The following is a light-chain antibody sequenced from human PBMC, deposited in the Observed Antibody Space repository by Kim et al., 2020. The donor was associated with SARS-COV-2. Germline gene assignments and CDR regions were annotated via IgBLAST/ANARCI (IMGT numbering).Light chain of an antibody. CDR2: GAS. V-gene: IGKV3-11*01. Sequence: PGERATLSCRARQSVSSNFAWYQQKPGQAPRLLIDGASNRATGIPARFSGSVSGTDFTLTISSLEPEDFAVYYCQQRNNWPLSFGGGTKVDIK. J-gene: IGKJ4*01. CDR1: QSVSSN. CDR3: QQRNNWPLS.